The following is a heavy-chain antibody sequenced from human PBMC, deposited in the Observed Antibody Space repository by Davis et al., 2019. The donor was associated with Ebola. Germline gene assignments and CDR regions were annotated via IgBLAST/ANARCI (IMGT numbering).Heavy chain of an antibody. J-gene: IGHJ6*02. Sequence: MPSETLSLTCAVYGGSFSGYYWSWIRQHPGKGLEWIGKINHRGSTNYNPSLKSRVTISVDTSKNQFSLKLSSVTAADTAVYYCARLRYRARGDYSYGMDVWGQGTTVTVSS. V-gene: IGHV4-34*01. CDR3: ARLRYRARGDYSYGMDV. CDR2: INHRGST. D-gene: IGHD1-14*01. CDR1: GGSFSGYY.